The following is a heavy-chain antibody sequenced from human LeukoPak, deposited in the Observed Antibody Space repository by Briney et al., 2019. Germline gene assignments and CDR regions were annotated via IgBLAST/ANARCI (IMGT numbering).Heavy chain of an antibody. D-gene: IGHD1-26*01. V-gene: IGHV3-33*01. J-gene: IGHJ2*01. CDR2: IWSDGSYK. CDR3: ARDLLYSGSYSWYFDL. CDR1: GFTFSSWG. Sequence: GGSLRLSCATSGFTFSSWGMHWVRQAPGKGLEWVAVIWSDGSYKYYADSVKGRFTISRDNPKNTLYLQMDSLRVEDTAVYYCARDLLYSGSYSWYFDLWGRGTLVTVSS.